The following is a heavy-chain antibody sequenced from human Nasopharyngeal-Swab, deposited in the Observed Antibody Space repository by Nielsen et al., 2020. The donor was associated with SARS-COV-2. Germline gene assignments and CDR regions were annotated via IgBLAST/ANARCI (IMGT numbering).Heavy chain of an antibody. CDR1: GFTFSSYA. CDR2: ISYDGSNK. J-gene: IGHJ6*02. V-gene: IGHV3-30*04. Sequence: GGSLRLSCAASGFTFSSYAMHWVRQAPGKGLEWMAVISYDGSNKYYADSVKGRFTISRDNSKNTLYLQMNNLRAEDTAVYYCAREAQTGYSSGWTYYYYGMDVWGQGTTVTVSS. D-gene: IGHD6-19*01. CDR3: AREAQTGYSSGWTYYYYGMDV.